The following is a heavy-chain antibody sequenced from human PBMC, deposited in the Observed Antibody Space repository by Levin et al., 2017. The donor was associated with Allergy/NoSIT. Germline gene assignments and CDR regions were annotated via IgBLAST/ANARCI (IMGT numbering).Heavy chain of an antibody. V-gene: IGHV1-18*01. CDR1: GYTFTSYG. Sequence: ASVKVSCKASGYTFTSYGISWVRQAPGQGLEWMGWISAYNGNTNYAQKLQGRVTMTTDTSTSTAYMELRSLRSDDTAVYYCARVGSTSPISIYYYYYMDVWGKGTTVTVSS. J-gene: IGHJ6*03. CDR2: ISAYNGNT. CDR3: ARVGSTSPISIYYYYYMDV. D-gene: IGHD2-2*01.